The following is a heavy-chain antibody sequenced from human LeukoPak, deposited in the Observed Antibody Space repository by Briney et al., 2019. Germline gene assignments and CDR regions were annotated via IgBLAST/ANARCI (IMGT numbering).Heavy chain of an antibody. Sequence: SQTLSLTCTVSGGSISSGGYYWSWIRQPPGKGLEWIGYIYHSGSTYYNPSLKSRVTISVDTSKNQFSLKLSSVTAADTAVYYCARLESIVGAPLFDYWGQGTLVTVSS. V-gene: IGHV4-30-2*03. CDR2: IYHSGST. CDR1: GGSISSGGYY. D-gene: IGHD1-26*01. J-gene: IGHJ4*02. CDR3: ARLESIVGAPLFDY.